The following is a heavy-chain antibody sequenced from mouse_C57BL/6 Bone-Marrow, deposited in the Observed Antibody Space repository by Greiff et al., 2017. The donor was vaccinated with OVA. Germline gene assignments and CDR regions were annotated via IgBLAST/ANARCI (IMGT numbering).Heavy chain of an antibody. CDR1: GFTFSDYY. CDR2: ISNGGGST. D-gene: IGHD2-2*01. Sequence: DVMLVESGGGLVQPGGSLKLSCAASGFTFSDYYMYWVRQTPEKRLEWVAYISNGGGSTYYPDTVKGRFTISRDNAKNTLYLQMSRLKSEDTAMYYCARGRDGYDSAWFAYWGQGTLVTVSA. CDR3: ARGRDGYDSAWFAY. J-gene: IGHJ3*01. V-gene: IGHV5-12*01.